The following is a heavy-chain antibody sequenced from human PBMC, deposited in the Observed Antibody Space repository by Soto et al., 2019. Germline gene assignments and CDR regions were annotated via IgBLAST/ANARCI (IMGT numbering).Heavy chain of an antibody. Sequence: QVQLVQSGAELRKTGSAVKLSCKASGGTFSNSPISWVRQIPGQGPEWMGRIIPSPARTIYSRKFRGRVTLTADKSPQTVYMTLSSLTTEDSGVYYCARDQVGASSFDYWGQVTRVTVSS. CDR3: ARDQVGASSFDY. CDR1: GGTFSNSP. D-gene: IGHD1-26*01. V-gene: IGHV1-69*08. CDR2: IIPSPART. J-gene: IGHJ4*02.